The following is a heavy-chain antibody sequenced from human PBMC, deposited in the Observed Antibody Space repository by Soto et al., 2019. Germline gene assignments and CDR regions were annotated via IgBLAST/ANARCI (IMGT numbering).Heavy chain of an antibody. V-gene: IGHV3-30-3*01. CDR2: ISHDGINN. Sequence: QVRLVESGGGVVQPGRSLRLSCTASGFSFSSYAMYWFRQPPGKGLEWVAVISHDGINNHYADSVKGRATVARDNSNHSLDLQLNSLRGEDTAMYYCARDMYSSDYFVKWFEPWGQGTLVTVSS. J-gene: IGHJ5*02. CDR3: ARDMYSSDYFVKWFEP. CDR1: GFSFSSYA. D-gene: IGHD6-19*01.